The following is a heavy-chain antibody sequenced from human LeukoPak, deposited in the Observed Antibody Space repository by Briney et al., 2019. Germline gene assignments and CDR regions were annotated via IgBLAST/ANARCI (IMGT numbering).Heavy chain of an antibody. CDR3: AREEYCTNGVCYAFDY. V-gene: IGHV1-18*01. D-gene: IGHD2-8*01. Sequence: ASVNVSCKASGYTFTSYGINWVRQAPGQGLEWMGGISAYNGNTNYAQKLQGRVTMTTDTSTSTAYMELRSLRSDDTAVYYCAREEYCTNGVCYAFDYWGQGTLVTVSS. CDR1: GYTFTSYG. J-gene: IGHJ4*02. CDR2: ISAYNGNT.